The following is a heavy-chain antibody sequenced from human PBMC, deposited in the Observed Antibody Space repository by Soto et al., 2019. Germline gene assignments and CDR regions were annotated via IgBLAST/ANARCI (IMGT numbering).Heavy chain of an antibody. V-gene: IGHV3-33*01. CDR3: ARDGIAAAGNYYYGMDV. D-gene: IGHD6-13*01. CDR1: GFTFSSYG. J-gene: IGHJ6*02. Sequence: LRLSCAASGFTFSSYGMHWVRQAPGKGLEWVAVIWYDGSNKYYADSVKGRFTISRDNSKNTLYLQMNSLRAEDTAVYYCARDGIAAAGNYYYGMDVWGQGTTVTVSS. CDR2: IWYDGSNK.